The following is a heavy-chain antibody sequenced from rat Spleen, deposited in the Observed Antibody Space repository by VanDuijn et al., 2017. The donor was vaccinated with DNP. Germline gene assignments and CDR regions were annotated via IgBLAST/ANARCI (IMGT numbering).Heavy chain of an antibody. J-gene: IGHJ4*01. CDR2: ISYSGTT. CDR3: ARWPGYNPPYAMDA. V-gene: IGHV3-1*01. CDR1: GYSVTRNY. D-gene: IGHD1-4*01. Sequence: EVQLQESGPGLVKPSQSLSLTCSVTGYSVTRNYWGWIRKFPGNKMEWIGHISYSGTTSYHPSLKSRITITRDTSKNQFFLQVNSVTTEDTATYHCARWPGYNPPYAMDAWGQGTSVTVSS.